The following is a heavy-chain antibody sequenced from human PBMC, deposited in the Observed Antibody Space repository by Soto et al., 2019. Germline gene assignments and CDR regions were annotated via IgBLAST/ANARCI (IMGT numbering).Heavy chain of an antibody. J-gene: IGHJ6*02. Sequence: GGSLRLSCAASGFTFSSYAMSWVRQAPGKGLEWVSAISGSGGSTYYADSVKGRFTISRDNSKNTLYLQMNSLRAEDTAVYYCAKGMGSSSWGNNYYGMDVWGQGTTVTVSS. CDR2: ISGSGGST. CDR3: AKGMGSSSWGNNYYGMDV. V-gene: IGHV3-23*01. CDR1: GFTFSSYA. D-gene: IGHD6-6*01.